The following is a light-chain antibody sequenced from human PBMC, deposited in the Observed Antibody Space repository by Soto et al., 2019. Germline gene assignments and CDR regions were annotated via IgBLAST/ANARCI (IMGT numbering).Light chain of an antibody. V-gene: IGKV3-15*01. J-gene: IGKJ1*01. CDR1: QSVASN. Sequence: EIVMTQSPATLSVSPGERATLSRRASQSVASNLAWYQQKPGQAPRLLIYGASTRATGIPARFSGSGSGTEFILTISSLQSEAFAVYYCQQYDNWPPWRFGQGTKVEIK. CDR3: QQYDNWPPWR. CDR2: GAS.